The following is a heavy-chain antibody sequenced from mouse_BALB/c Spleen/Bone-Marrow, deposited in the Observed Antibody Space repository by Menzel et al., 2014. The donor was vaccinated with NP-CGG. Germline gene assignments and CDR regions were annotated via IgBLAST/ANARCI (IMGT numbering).Heavy chain of an antibody. Sequence: EVQLQQSGAELVKPGASVKLSCTASGFNIKDTYMHWVKQRPDQGLEWIGRIDPANGNTEYNPKFQGKATITSDTSSNTAYLQLSSLTSGDTAVYYCVGGEDYWGQGPTLTVSS. V-gene: IGHV14-3*02. CDR3: VGGEDY. CDR2: IDPANGNT. J-gene: IGHJ2*01. CDR1: GFNIKDTY.